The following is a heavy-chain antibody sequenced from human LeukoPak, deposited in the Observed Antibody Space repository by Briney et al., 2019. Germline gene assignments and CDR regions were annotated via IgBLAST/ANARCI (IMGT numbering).Heavy chain of an antibody. CDR1: GGTFSSYA. CDR3: ARVPTPYYDFWSGYYLRGSWFDP. J-gene: IGHJ5*02. D-gene: IGHD3-3*01. V-gene: IGHV1-69*05. CDR2: IIPIFGTA. Sequence: SVKVSCKASGGTFSSYAISWVRQAPGRGLEWMGGIIPIFGTANYAQKFQGRVTITTDESTSTAYMELSSLRSEDTAVYYCARVPTPYYDFWSGYYLRGSWFDPWGQGTLVTVSS.